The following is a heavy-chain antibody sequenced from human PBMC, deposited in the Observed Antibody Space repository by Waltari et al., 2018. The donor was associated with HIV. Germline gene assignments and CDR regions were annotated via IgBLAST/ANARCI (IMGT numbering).Heavy chain of an antibody. CDR2: IYTSGST. D-gene: IGHD5-18*01. CDR3: ARRGIQLWFYAFDI. J-gene: IGHJ3*02. V-gene: IGHV4-61*02. Sequence: QVQLQESGPGLVKPSQTLSLTCTVPGGSIRSGSYYWSWIRPPAGKGLEWIGRIYTSGSTNYNPSLKSRVTISVDTSKNQFSLKLSSVTAADTAVYYCARRGIQLWFYAFDIWGQGTMVTVSS. CDR1: GGSIRSGSYY.